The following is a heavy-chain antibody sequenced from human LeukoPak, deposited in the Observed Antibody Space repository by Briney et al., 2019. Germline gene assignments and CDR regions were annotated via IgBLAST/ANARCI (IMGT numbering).Heavy chain of an antibody. V-gene: IGHV1-8*01. D-gene: IGHD1-26*01. Sequence: ASVKVSCKASGYTFTSYDIHWVRQATGQGLEWMGWMTPKSGNTGYAKKFQGRVTMTRNTPISTAYMELSSLRSEDTAVYYCARGRGIVGASDYYDAFDIWGQGTMVTVSS. CDR1: GYTFTSYD. J-gene: IGHJ3*02. CDR3: ARGRGIVGASDYYDAFDI. CDR2: MTPKSGNT.